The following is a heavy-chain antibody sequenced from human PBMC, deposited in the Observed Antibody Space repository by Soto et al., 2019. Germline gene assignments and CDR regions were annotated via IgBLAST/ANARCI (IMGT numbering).Heavy chain of an antibody. CDR3: AKVFDYYYYALDV. J-gene: IGHJ6*02. V-gene: IGHV1-3*01. CDR2: INAGNGNT. Sequence: ASVKVSCKASGYTFTSYAIHWVRQAPGQSLEWMGWINAGNGNTRYSEKFQGRVTITRDTSANTAYMDLSSLISEDTAVYYCAKVFDYYYYALDVWGQGTTVTVSS. CDR1: GYTFTSYA. D-gene: IGHD3-3*01.